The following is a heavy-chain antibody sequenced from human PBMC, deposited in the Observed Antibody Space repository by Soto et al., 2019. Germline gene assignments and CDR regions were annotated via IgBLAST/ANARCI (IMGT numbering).Heavy chain of an antibody. CDR3: ARGREEAGGPFDH. CDR2: IYYTGIT. Sequence: SETLSLTCIVSGDSIISGNNYWTWIRQHPGKGLEWIGYIYYTGITYYNLSLKSRITISKDMSGAQFSLQLSSVTAADTAVYYCARGREEAGGPFDHWGQGIMVTVSS. V-gene: IGHV4-31*03. J-gene: IGHJ4*02. CDR1: GDSIISGNNY. D-gene: IGHD3-10*01.